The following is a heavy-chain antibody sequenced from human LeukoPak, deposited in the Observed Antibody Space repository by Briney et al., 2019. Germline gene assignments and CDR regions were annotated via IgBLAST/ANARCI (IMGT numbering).Heavy chain of an antibody. Sequence: SETLSLTCTVSGGSISGSSYYWGWIRQPPGKGLEWIGSIYYSGSTYYNPSLKSRVTISVDTSKNQFSLKLSSVTAADTAVYYCARGGLFSGWSSHWGQGTLVTVSS. D-gene: IGHD6-19*01. J-gene: IGHJ4*02. CDR3: ARGGLFSGWSSH. CDR2: IYYSGST. CDR1: GGSISGSSYY. V-gene: IGHV4-39*07.